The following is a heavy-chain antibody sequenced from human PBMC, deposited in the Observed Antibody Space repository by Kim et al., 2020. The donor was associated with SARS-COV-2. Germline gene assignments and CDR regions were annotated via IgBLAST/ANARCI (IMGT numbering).Heavy chain of an antibody. J-gene: IGHJ4*02. D-gene: IGHD3-3*01. CDR3: ARHDRSGYYPYYFDY. Sequence: GGSLRLSCAASGFTFSSYGMHWVRQAPGKGLEWVAVIWYDGSNKYYADSVKGRFTISRDNSKNTLYLQMNSLRAEDTAVYYCARHDRSGYYPYYFDYWGQGTLVTVSS. V-gene: IGHV3-33*01. CDR1: GFTFSSYG. CDR2: IWYDGSNK.